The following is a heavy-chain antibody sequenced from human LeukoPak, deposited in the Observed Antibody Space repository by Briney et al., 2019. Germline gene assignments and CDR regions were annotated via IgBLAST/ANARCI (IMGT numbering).Heavy chain of an antibody. CDR1: GFTFSTSY. V-gene: IGHV3-66*02. D-gene: IGHD4/OR15-4a*01. CDR3: ATKYGES. J-gene: IGHJ5*02. Sequence: GGSLRLSCVVSGFTFSTSYMAWVRQAPGKGLECVSLIWIDGTTHYADSVTGRFTISGDNSKNTLYLQMNSLRPEDTAVYYCATKYGESWGQGTLVTVSS. CDR2: IWIDGTT.